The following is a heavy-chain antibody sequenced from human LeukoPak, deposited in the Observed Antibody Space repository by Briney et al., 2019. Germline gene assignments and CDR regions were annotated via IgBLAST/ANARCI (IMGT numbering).Heavy chain of an antibody. V-gene: IGHV4-39*01. Sequence: SETLSLTCTVSGGSISSSSSYWGWIRQPPGKGLEWIGSIYYSGSTYYNPSLKSRVTISVDTSKNQFSLKLSSVTAADTAVYYCARGFVLGSGGHSPYYYGMDVWGQGTTVTVSS. J-gene: IGHJ6*02. CDR3: ARGFVLGSGGHSPYYYGMDV. D-gene: IGHD3-10*01. CDR2: IYYSGST. CDR1: GGSISSSSSY.